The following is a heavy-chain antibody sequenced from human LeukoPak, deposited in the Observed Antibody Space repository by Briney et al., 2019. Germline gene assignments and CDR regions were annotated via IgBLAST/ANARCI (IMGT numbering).Heavy chain of an antibody. J-gene: IGHJ4*02. D-gene: IGHD3-22*01. CDR3: AREPLDDSSGYTLDY. CDR1: GYTFTSYG. CDR2: ISAYNGNT. V-gene: IGHV1-18*01. Sequence: ASVKVSCKASGYTFTSYGISWVRQAPGQGLEWMGWISAYNGNTNYAQKLQGRVTMTTDTSTSTAYMELRSLRSDDTAVYYCAREPLDDSSGYTLDYWGQGTLVTVSS.